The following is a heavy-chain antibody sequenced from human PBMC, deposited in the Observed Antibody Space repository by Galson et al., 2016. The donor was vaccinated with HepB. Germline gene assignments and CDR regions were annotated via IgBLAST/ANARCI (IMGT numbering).Heavy chain of an antibody. CDR3: ARDPDTTGPLDI. Sequence: SLRLSCAASGFSLSAYYMTWIRRTPGKGLEWVSYISYSGSDMNYIDSVKGRFTISRDNAKNSLYLQMNSLRAEDTGIYYCARDPDTTGPLDIWGQGPVVIVSS. CDR1: GFSLSAYY. V-gene: IGHV3-11*05. D-gene: IGHD1-1*01. CDR2: ISYSGSDM. J-gene: IGHJ3*02.